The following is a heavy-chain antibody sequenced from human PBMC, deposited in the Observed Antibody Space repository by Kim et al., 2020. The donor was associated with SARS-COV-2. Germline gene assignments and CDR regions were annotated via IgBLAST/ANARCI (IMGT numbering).Heavy chain of an antibody. Sequence: SETLSLTCAVYGGSFSGYYWSWIRQPPGKGLEWIGEINHSGSTKYNPSLKSRVTISVDTSKNQFSLKLSSVTAADTAVYYCARVKVVPAATDDAFDIWGQGTMVTVSS. J-gene: IGHJ3*02. CDR3: ARVKVVPAATDDAFDI. D-gene: IGHD2-2*01. CDR2: INHSGST. V-gene: IGHV4-34*01. CDR1: GGSFSGYY.